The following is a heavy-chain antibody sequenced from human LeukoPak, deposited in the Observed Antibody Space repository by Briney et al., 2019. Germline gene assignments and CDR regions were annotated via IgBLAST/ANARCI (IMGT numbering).Heavy chain of an antibody. CDR2: INPNSGGT. CDR1: GYTFTGYY. J-gene: IGHJ4*02. CDR3: ARGDYYDSSGYDY. Sequence: ASVKASCKASGYTFTGYYMHWVRQAPGQGLEWMGWINPNSGGTNYAQKFQGRVTMTRDTSISTAYMELSRLRSDDTAVYYCARGDYYDSSGYDYWGQGTLVTVSS. D-gene: IGHD3-22*01. V-gene: IGHV1-2*02.